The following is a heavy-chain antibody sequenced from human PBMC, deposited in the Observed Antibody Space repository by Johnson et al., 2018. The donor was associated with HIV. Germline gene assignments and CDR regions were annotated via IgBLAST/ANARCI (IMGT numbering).Heavy chain of an antibody. Sequence: QVQLVESGGGVVQPGRSLRLSCAASGFTFSSYAMHWVRQAPGKVLEWVAFISYAGSNKYYADSVKGRFTISRDNSKNTLYLQLNSLRAEDTALYYCAKDMGYSSFGYGFDIWGQGTMVTVSS. D-gene: IGHD6-19*01. CDR1: GFTFSSYA. J-gene: IGHJ3*02. CDR2: ISYAGSNK. V-gene: IGHV3-30*04. CDR3: AKDMGYSSFGYGFDI.